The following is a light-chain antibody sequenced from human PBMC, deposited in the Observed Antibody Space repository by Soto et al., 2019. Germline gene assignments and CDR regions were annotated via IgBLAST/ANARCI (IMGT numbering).Light chain of an antibody. V-gene: IGKV3-15*01. J-gene: IGKJ1*01. CDR2: SAS. CDR3: KQYKDWPTT. Sequence: IVLTQSPATLSVSPGERATLSCWASQTLDSMVAWYQQKSGQAPRLLIYSASARATGVPARFSGYGSGTDFTLTLSSLQSEDLGVDYCKQYKDWPTTFGQGTKVE. CDR1: QTLDSM.